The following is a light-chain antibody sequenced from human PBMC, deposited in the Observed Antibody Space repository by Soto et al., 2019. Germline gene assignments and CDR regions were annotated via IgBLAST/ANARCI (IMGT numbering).Light chain of an antibody. CDR2: GAS. Sequence: EIVMTQSPATLYVSPGERATLSCRASQSVSSNLAWSQQKPGQAPRLLIYGASTRDNGFPARFSGSGSGTEFTLTISSLQSEDSAVYYCQQHNNWPPYTFGQGTKLEIK. J-gene: IGKJ2*01. CDR3: QQHNNWPPYT. V-gene: IGKV3-15*01. CDR1: QSVSSN.